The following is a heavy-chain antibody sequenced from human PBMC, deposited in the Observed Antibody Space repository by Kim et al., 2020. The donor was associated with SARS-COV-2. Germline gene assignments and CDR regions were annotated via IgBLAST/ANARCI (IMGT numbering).Heavy chain of an antibody. CDR3: ARDSPAEEDLDF. Sequence: ASVKVSCKASGYSFTDYYMHWVRQAPGQRLEWMGYVNPSGTRATYAQRLEGRVTITRATSTRTDYMQLTSLTSEDTAVYYCARDSPAEEDLDFWGQGTLV. CDR2: VNPSGTRA. D-gene: IGHD2-15*01. V-gene: IGHV1-46*04. CDR1: GYSFTDYY. J-gene: IGHJ4*02.